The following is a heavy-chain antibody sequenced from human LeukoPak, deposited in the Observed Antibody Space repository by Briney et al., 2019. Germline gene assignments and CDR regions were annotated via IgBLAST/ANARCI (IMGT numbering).Heavy chain of an antibody. J-gene: IGHJ4*02. D-gene: IGHD1-7*01. CDR3: ARDRTGTTSRFDY. CDR2: IYYSGST. V-gene: IGHV4-59*01. Sequence: SETLSLTCTVSGGSISSYYWSWIRQPPGKGLEWIGYIYYSGSTNYNPSLKSRVTISVDTSKNQFSLKLSSVTAADTAVYYCARDRTGTTSRFDYWGQGTLVTVSS. CDR1: GGSISSYY.